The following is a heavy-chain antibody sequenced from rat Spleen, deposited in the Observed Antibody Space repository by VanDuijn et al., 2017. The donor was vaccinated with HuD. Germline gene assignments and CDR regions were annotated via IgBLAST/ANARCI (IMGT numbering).Heavy chain of an antibody. J-gene: IGHJ2*01. Sequence: EVQLVESDGGLVQPGRSLKLSCAASGFTFSDYGMAWVRQAPTKGLEWVATISYGDSSGHSSTYYRDSVRGRFTISRDSAESTLYLQMDSLRSEETATYYCARHGGDYGSYFDYWGQGVMVTVSS. CDR3: ARHGGDYGSYFDY. CDR1: GFTFSDYG. D-gene: IGHD1-3*01. CDR2: ISYGDSSGHSST. V-gene: IGHV5-29*01.